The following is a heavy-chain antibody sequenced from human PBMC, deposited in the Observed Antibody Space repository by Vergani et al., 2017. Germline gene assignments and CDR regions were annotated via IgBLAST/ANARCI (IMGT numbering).Heavy chain of an antibody. CDR3: ARGHSSSSVWFDP. CDR1: GGSFSGYY. CDR2: INHSGST. V-gene: IGHV4-34*01. J-gene: IGHJ5*02. Sequence: QVQLQQWGAGLLKPSETLSLTCAVYGGSFSGYYWSWIRQPPGKGLEWIGEINHSGSTNYNPSLKSRVTMSVDTSKNQFSLKLSSVTAADTAVYYCARGHSSSSVWFDPWGQGTLVTVSS. D-gene: IGHD6-6*01.